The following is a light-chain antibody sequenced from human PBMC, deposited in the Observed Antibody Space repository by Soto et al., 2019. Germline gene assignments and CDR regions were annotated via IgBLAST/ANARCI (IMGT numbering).Light chain of an antibody. Sequence: QSALTQPASVSGSPGQSITISCTGTSSDVGTYNLVSWYQQHPGKAPKLMIYEGSKRPSGVSNRFSGSKSGNTASLTISWLQDEDEADYFCCSYAGSWVFVGGTKLTVL. CDR2: EGS. CDR1: SSDVGTYNL. J-gene: IGLJ3*02. CDR3: CSYAGSWV. V-gene: IGLV2-23*01.